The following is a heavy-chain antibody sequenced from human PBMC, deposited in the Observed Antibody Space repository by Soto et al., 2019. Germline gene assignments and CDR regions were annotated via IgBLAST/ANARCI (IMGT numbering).Heavy chain of an antibody. D-gene: IGHD2-2*01. CDR2: INPNSGGT. Sequence: ASVKVSCKASGYTFTGYYMHWVRQAPGQGLEWMGWINPNSGGTNYAQKFQGWVTMTRDTSISTAYMELSRLRSDDTAVYYCARAKGSGNYCSSTSCYPNDAFDIWGQGTMVTVSS. J-gene: IGHJ3*02. CDR3: ARAKGSGNYCSSTSCYPNDAFDI. V-gene: IGHV1-2*04. CDR1: GYTFTGYY.